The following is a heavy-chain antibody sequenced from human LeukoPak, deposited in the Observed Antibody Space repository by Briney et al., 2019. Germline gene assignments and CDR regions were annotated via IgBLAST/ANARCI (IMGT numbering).Heavy chain of an antibody. CDR1: GGSISGYY. V-gene: IGHV4-59*01. CDR3: ARAGSSSWFGDWFDP. Sequence: PSETLSLTCAVSGGSISGYYWNWIRQPPGKGLEWIGYIYYSGSTNYNPSLKSRVTISVDTSKNQFSLKLRSVIAADTAVYYCARAGSSSWFGDWFDPWGQGTLVTVSS. J-gene: IGHJ5*02. D-gene: IGHD6-13*01. CDR2: IYYSGST.